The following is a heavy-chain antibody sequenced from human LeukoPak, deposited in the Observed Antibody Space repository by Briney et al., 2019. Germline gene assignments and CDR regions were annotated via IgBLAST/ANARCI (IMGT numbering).Heavy chain of an antibody. J-gene: IGHJ5*02. CDR1: GYTLTELS. D-gene: IGHD3-3*01. Sequence: VASVKVSCKVSGYTLTELSMHWVRQAPGKGLEWMGGFDPEDGETIYAQKFQGRVTMTEDTSTDTAYMEPSSLRSEDTAVYYCATGITIFGVASDWFDPWGQGTLVTVSS. CDR3: ATGITIFGVASDWFDP. V-gene: IGHV1-24*01. CDR2: FDPEDGET.